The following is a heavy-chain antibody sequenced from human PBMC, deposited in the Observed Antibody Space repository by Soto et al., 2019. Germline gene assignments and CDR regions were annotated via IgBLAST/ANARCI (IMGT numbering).Heavy chain of an antibody. D-gene: IGHD2-8*01. V-gene: IGHV5-51*01. CDR1: GYSFTNYW. CDR2: IYPGDSDT. CDR3: AIMYLTNTIDY. J-gene: IGHJ4*02. Sequence: GESLKISCKGSGYSFTNYWIGWVRQMPGKGLEWMGMIYPGDSDTRYSPSFQGQVTISADKSISTAYLQWSGLKASDTAMHYCAIMYLTNTIDYWGQGTLVTVSS.